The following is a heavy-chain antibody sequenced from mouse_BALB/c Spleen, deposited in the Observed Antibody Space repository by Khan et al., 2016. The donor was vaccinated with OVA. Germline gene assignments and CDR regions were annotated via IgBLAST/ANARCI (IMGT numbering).Heavy chain of an antibody. CDR1: GYTFTSYT. J-gene: IGHJ3*01. Sequence: QMQLEESGAELARPGASVKMSCKASGYTFTSYTIHWIKERPGQGLEWIGYINPSNGYTNYNQKFKDKATLTTDKSSTTAYLQLSSLTSDDSAVYNCVRDGAYHRNDGWFAYRGQGTLVTVSA. CDR3: VRDGAYHRNDGWFAY. D-gene: IGHD2-14*01. V-gene: IGHV1-4*01. CDR2: INPSNGYT.